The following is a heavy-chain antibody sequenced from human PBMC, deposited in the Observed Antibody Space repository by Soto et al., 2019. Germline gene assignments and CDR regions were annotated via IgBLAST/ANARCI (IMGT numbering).Heavy chain of an antibody. CDR1: GFSIGSNNW. Sequence: SETLSLTCAVSGFSIGSNNWWGWIRQPPGKGLEWFGNIYYSGTTQFNPSLKSRVTMSIDGAGNQFSLRLSSVTAADTAVYYCARKERKPAAIWNWGQGTLVTVSS. V-gene: IGHV4-28*01. CDR3: ARKERKPAAIWN. CDR2: IYYSGTT. J-gene: IGHJ4*02. D-gene: IGHD2-2*01.